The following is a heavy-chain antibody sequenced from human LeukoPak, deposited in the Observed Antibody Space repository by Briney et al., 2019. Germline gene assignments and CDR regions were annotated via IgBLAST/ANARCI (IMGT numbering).Heavy chain of an antibody. J-gene: IGHJ5*02. V-gene: IGHV4-34*01. CDR2: INHSGST. CDR1: GGSFSGYY. D-gene: IGHD3-3*01. CDR3: ARGITIFGVVIWDNRPENWFDP. Sequence: SETLSLTCAVYGGSFSGYYWSWIRQPPGKRLEWIGEINHSGSTNYNPSLKSRVTISVDTSKSQFSLKLISVTAADTAVYYCARGITIFGVVIWDNRPENWFDPWGQGTLVTVSS.